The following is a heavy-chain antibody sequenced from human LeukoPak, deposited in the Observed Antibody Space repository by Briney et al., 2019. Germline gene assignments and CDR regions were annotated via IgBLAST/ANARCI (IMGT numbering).Heavy chain of an antibody. D-gene: IGHD6-19*01. CDR1: GGSISSYY. Sequence: PSETLSLTCTISGGSISSYYWSWIRQPAGKGLEWIGRIYTSGSTNYNPSLKSRVTMSVDTSKNQFSLKLSSVTAADTAVYYCASSGIAVAGSPHYYYYYMDVWGKGTTVTISS. J-gene: IGHJ6*03. CDR3: ASSGIAVAGSPHYYYYYMDV. CDR2: IYTSGST. V-gene: IGHV4-4*07.